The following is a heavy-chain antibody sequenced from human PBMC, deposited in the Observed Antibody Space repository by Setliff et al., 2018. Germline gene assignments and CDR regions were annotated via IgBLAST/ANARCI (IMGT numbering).Heavy chain of an antibody. Sequence: GGSLRLSCAASGFNFNLYNMNWVRQAPGKRLERVSYIISNSLTIHYADSVRGRFTVSRDNARNSLYLQMNNLRAEDTAVYYCARDEVNCSGSKCYSGFDSWGQGTLVTVSS. CDR3: ARDEVNCSGSKCYSGFDS. CDR2: IISNSLTI. V-gene: IGHV3-48*01. CDR1: GFNFNLYN. D-gene: IGHD2-15*01. J-gene: IGHJ4*02.